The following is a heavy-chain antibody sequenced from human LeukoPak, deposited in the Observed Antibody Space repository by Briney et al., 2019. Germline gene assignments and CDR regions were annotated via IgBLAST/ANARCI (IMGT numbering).Heavy chain of an antibody. J-gene: IGHJ4*02. CDR3: ARAGLRFLEWYYFDY. Sequence: PGRSLRLSCAASGFTFSSYAMHWVRQAPGKGLEWVAVISYDGSNKYYADSVKGRFTISRDNSKNTLYLQMNSLRAEDTAVYYCARAGLRFLEWYYFDYWGQGTLVTVSS. CDR1: GFTFSSYA. V-gene: IGHV3-30-3*01. CDR2: ISYDGSNK. D-gene: IGHD3-3*01.